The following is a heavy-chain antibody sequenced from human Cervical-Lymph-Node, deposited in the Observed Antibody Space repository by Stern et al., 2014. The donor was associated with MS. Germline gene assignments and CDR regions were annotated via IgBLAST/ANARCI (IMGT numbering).Heavy chain of an antibody. D-gene: IGHD3-10*01. CDR2: IWYDGSNK. CDR3: ARDRGGKGPVDY. CDR1: GFTFSSYG. Sequence: VQLVQSGGGVVQPGRSLRLSCAASGFTFSSYGMHWVRQAPGKGLEWVAVIWYDGSNKYYADSVKGRFTISRDNSKNTLYLQMNSLRAEDTAVYYCARDRGGKGPVDYWGQGTLVTVSS. J-gene: IGHJ4*02. V-gene: IGHV3-33*01.